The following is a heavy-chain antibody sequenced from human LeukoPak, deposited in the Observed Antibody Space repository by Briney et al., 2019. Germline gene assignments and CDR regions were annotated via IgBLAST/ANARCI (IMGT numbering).Heavy chain of an antibody. CDR2: IYYSGST. D-gene: IGHD6-13*01. Sequence: SETLSLTCTVSGGSISSYYWSWIRQPPGKGLEWIGYIYYSGSTSYNPSLKSRVTISVDTSKNQFSLKLSSVTAADTAVYYCARASAAAADYWGQGTLVTVSS. J-gene: IGHJ4*02. CDR3: ARASAAAADY. CDR1: GGSISSYY. V-gene: IGHV4-59*01.